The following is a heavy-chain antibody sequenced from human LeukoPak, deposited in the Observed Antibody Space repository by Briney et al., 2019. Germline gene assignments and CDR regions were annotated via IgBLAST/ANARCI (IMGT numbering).Heavy chain of an antibody. Sequence: GESLKISCKGSGYSFTNYWIGWVHQMPGKGLEWMGIIWPGDSDTKYSPSFQGQVTISADKSISTAYLQWSSLKASDTAMYYCARHMKAAAGPSNFEYWGQGTLVTVSS. J-gene: IGHJ4*02. CDR1: GYSFTNYW. CDR2: IWPGDSDT. CDR3: ARHMKAAAGPSNFEY. V-gene: IGHV5-51*07. D-gene: IGHD6-25*01.